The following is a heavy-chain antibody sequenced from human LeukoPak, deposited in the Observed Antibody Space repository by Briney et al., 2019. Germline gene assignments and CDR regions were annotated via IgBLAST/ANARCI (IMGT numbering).Heavy chain of an antibody. D-gene: IGHD3-10*01. CDR3: ARDVGHGEWFGQVFYYYYYMDV. CDR2: IIPIFGTA. CDR1: GGTFSSYA. J-gene: IGHJ6*03. Sequence: SVKVSCKASGGTFSSYAISWVRQAPGQGLEWMGGIIPIFGTANYAQKFQGRVTITADESTSTVYMELRSLRSDDTAVYYCARDVGHGEWFGQVFYYYYYMDVWGKGTTVTVSS. V-gene: IGHV1-69*01.